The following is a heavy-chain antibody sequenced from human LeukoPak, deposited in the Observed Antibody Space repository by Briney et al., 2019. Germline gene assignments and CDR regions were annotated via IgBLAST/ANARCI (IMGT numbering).Heavy chain of an antibody. D-gene: IGHD6-19*01. CDR3: ARGYSSFDP. Sequence: PSETLSLTCAVYGGSFSGYYWSWIRQPPGKGLEWIGYFYYSGSTKYSPSLKSRVTISVDTSKNQFSLKLSSVTAADTAVYYCARGYSSFDPWGQGTLVTVSS. V-gene: IGHV4-59*01. CDR1: GGSFSGYY. J-gene: IGHJ5*02. CDR2: FYYSGST.